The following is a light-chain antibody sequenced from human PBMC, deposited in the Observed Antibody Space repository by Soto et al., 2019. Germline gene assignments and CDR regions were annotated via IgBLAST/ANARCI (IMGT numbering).Light chain of an antibody. CDR1: QSVRSNY. CDR3: QQYGSSPWT. J-gene: IGKJ1*01. V-gene: IGKV3-20*01. Sequence: EIVLTQSPGTLSLSPGERATLSCRASQSVRSNYLAWYRQTPGQAPRLLIYGASNRATGIPDRFSGSGSGTDFTLIISRLEPEDFALYYCQQYGSSPWTFGQGTKVXIK. CDR2: GAS.